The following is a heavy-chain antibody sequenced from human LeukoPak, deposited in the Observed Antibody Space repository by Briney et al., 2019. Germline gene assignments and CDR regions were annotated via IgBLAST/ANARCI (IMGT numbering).Heavy chain of an antibody. J-gene: IGHJ6*03. CDR1: GGSFSGYY. D-gene: IGHD3-22*01. Sequence: SETLSLTRAVYGGSFSGYYWSWIRQPPGKGLEWIGEINHSGSTNYNPSLKSRVTISVDTSKNQFSLKLSSVTAADTAVYYCAREAMIVYYYYYMDVWGKGTTVTISS. CDR3: AREAMIVYYYYYMDV. V-gene: IGHV4-34*01. CDR2: INHSGST.